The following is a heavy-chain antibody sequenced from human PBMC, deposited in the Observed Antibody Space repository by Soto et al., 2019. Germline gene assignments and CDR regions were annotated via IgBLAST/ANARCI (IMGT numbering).Heavy chain of an antibody. CDR1: GYTFTSYD. V-gene: IGHV1-8*01. Sequence: QVQLVQSGAEVKKPGASVKVSCKASGYTFTSYDINWVRQAPGQGPEWMGWMNPDSGHTGYAGKLRARITRTRNTAIATEYIELTSLRSEHTARYSCARGRGRHRSANDFDPWGRATVVTVPS. CDR2: MNPDSGHT. CDR3: ARGRGRHRSANDFDP. D-gene: IGHD6-25*01. J-gene: IGHJ5*02.